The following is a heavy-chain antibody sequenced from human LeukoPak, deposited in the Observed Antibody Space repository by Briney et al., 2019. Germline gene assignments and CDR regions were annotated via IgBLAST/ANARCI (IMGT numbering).Heavy chain of an antibody. CDR2: ISSSNSYI. CDR3: PKVSVLLWFGELLLFDY. CDR1: GFTLSNYD. Sequence: TGGPLRLSCVASGFTLSNYDIMWLRQAPRKGGEGGSFISSSNSYIFYADSVKGRFTLSRDNSKNPLDLPMNSLRAEDTPVYYCPKVSVLLWFGELLLFDYWREGTLVTVSS. D-gene: IGHD3-10*01. J-gene: IGHJ4*02. V-gene: IGHV3-21*03.